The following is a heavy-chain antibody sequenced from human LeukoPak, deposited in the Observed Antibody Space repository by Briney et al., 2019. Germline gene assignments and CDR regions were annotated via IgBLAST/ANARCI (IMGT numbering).Heavy chain of an antibody. V-gene: IGHV3-30-3*01. Sequence: GGSPRLSCAASGFTSSSYAMHWVRQAPGKGLEWVAVISYDGTNKYYADSVKGRFTISRDNSKNTLYLQMNSLRAEDTAVYYCARDLGDVYYFDYWGQGTLVTVSS. CDR1: GFTSSSYA. CDR2: ISYDGTNK. CDR3: ARDLGDVYYFDY. J-gene: IGHJ4*02. D-gene: IGHD2-21*02.